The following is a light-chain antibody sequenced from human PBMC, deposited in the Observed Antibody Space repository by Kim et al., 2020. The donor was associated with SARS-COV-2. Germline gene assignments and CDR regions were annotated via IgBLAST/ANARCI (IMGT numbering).Light chain of an antibody. CDR3: QQSSNWPLT. V-gene: IGKV3-11*01. Sequence: PGERATLSCRASQSVSRSFAWYQQKPGQAPRLLIYDASKRATGMPARFSGSGSGTDFTLTISSLETEDFAVYYCQQSSNWPLTFGGGTKVDI. CDR2: DAS. J-gene: IGKJ4*01. CDR1: QSVSRS.